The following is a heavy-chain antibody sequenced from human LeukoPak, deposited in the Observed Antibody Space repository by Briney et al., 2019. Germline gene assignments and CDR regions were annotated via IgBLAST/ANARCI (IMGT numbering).Heavy chain of an antibody. Sequence: GAPVKVSFKASGGPLSSYAISWGRPAPGQRLEWMGGVIPIFGTANYAQKFQGRVTITADKSTSTAYMELSSLRSEDTAVYYCAGTLTGYCSSTSCIGAFDIWGQGTMVTVSS. D-gene: IGHD2-2*01. CDR1: GGPLSSYA. J-gene: IGHJ3*02. CDR2: VIPIFGTA. V-gene: IGHV1-69*06. CDR3: AGTLTGYCSSTSCIGAFDI.